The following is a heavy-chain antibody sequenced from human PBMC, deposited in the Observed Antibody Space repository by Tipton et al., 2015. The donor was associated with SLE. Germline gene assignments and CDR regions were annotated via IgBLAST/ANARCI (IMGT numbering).Heavy chain of an antibody. V-gene: IGHV4-59*11. J-gene: IGHJ6*04. CDR1: GDSISGHY. CDR2: VYHTGST. CDR3: ARDRTDD. Sequence: TLSLTCTVSGDSISGHYWQWIRQPPGRGLEWIGYVYHTGSTNYNPSLKGRVTISIDTSKNQFSLRLNSVGTADTAVYFCARDRTDDWGKGTTATVSS. D-gene: IGHD2-8*01.